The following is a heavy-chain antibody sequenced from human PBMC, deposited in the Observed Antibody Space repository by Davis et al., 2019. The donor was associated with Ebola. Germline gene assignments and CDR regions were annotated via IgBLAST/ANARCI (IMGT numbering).Heavy chain of an antibody. CDR3: ARDKGDYVSGYFDY. CDR2: IKQDGSEK. V-gene: IGHV3-7*01. D-gene: IGHD4-17*01. Sequence: GGSLRLSCADSGFTFSSNWMSWVRQAPGKGLEWVANIKQDGSEKYYLDSVKGRFTISRDNSKNTLYLQMNSLRAEDTAVYYCARDKGDYVSGYFDYWGQGTLVTVSS. CDR1: GFTFSSNW. J-gene: IGHJ4*02.